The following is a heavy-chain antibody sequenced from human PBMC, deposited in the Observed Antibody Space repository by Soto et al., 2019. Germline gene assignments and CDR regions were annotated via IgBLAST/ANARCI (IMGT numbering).Heavy chain of an antibody. D-gene: IGHD5-18*01. J-gene: IGHJ4*02. CDR3: ARGPRTQLWFPFAF. CDR2: ISPKSGGT. V-gene: IGHV1-2*02. Sequence: ASVNVSCKASGYTFSDYYMHWVRQAPGQGLEWMGWISPKSGGTEYAQQFQGRVTMTTDTSTSTDYMELSNLRSDDTAIYYCARGPRTQLWFPFAFWGQGTLVTVSS. CDR1: GYTFSDYY.